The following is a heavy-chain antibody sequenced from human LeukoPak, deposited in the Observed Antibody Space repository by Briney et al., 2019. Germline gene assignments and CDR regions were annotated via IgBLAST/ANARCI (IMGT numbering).Heavy chain of an antibody. CDR2: IYSGGST. CDR3: AKAYSSGWEYYYYGMDV. CDR1: GFTVSSNY. D-gene: IGHD6-19*01. J-gene: IGHJ6*02. Sequence: PGGSLRLSCAASGFTVSSNYMSWVRQAPGKGLEWVSVIYSGGSTYYADSVKGRFTISRDNSKNTLYLQMNSLRAEDTAVYYCAKAYSSGWEYYYYGMDVWGQGTTVTVSS. V-gene: IGHV3-53*01.